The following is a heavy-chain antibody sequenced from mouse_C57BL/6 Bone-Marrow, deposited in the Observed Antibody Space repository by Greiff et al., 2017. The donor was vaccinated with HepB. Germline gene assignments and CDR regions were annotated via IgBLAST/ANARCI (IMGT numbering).Heavy chain of an antibody. D-gene: IGHD1-1*01. CDR2: IYPRSGNT. Sequence: VKLQESGAELARPGASVKLSCKASGYTFTSYGISWVKQRTGQGLEWIGEIYPRSGNTYYNEKFKGKATLTADKSSSTAYMELRSLTSEDSAVYFCARVQYYGSSYGGFFDYWGQGTTLTVSS. V-gene: IGHV1-81*01. CDR1: GYTFTSYG. CDR3: ARVQYYGSSYGGFFDY. J-gene: IGHJ2*01.